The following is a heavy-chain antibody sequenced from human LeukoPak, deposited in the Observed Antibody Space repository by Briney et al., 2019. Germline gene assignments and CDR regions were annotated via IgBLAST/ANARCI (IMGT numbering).Heavy chain of an antibody. Sequence: SETLSLTCTVSGGSISSYYWSWIRQPPGKGLEWIGYIYYSGSTNYNPSLKSRVTISADMSKNQFSLKLGSVTAADTAVYYCARDIIRSSGLFDYWGQGTLVTVSS. J-gene: IGHJ4*02. CDR1: GGSISSYY. CDR3: ARDIIRSSGLFDY. V-gene: IGHV4-59*01. D-gene: IGHD3-22*01. CDR2: IYYSGST.